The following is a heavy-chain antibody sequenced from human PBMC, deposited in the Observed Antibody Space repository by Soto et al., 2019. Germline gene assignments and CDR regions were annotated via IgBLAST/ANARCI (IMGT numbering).Heavy chain of an antibody. CDR2: ISGSGGST. CDR1: GFTFSDYA. J-gene: IGHJ5*02. Sequence: PGGSLRLSCAASGFTFSDYAMHWVRQAPGKGLEWVSAISGSGGSTYYADSVKGRFTISRDNSKNTLYLQMNSLRAEDTAVYYCAKLPYPYYYDSTRWDPWGQGTLVTVSS. D-gene: IGHD3-22*01. V-gene: IGHV3-23*01. CDR3: AKLPYPYYYDSTRWDP.